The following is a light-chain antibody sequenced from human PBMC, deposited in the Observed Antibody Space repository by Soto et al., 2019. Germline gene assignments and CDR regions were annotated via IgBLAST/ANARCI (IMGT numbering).Light chain of an antibody. CDR2: EVT. Sequence: QSVLTQPASVSGSPGQSITLSCTGTTNDIGAFNYVSWYQQHPGKAPKLILYEVTNRPSGVSNRFSGSKSGNTASLTISGLQAEDEADYYCSSYTSTSTRVFGGGTKRTVL. J-gene: IGLJ2*01. CDR1: TNDIGAFNY. CDR3: SSYTSTSTRV. V-gene: IGLV2-14*01.